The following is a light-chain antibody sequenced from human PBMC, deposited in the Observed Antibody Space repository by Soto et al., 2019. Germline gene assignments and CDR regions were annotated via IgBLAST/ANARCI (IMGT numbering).Light chain of an antibody. J-gene: IGKJ1*01. CDR1: QATRTA. V-gene: IGKV1-6*01. CDR3: LLDFRYFWA. CDR2: AAS. Sequence: AIQLTQSPSSLSASVGDRVTITCRASQATRTALGWYQQKPGKVPKLLIYAASTLQSGVPSRFSGSGSGTDFTLTISSLQPEDFATYYCLLDFRYFWAFGQGTKVDI.